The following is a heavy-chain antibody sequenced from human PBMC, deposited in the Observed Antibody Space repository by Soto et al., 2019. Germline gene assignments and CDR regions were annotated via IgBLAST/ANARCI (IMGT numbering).Heavy chain of an antibody. Sequence: QVQLVQSGAEVKKPGASVKVSCKVSGYTLTELSMHWVRQAPGKGLEWMGGFDPEDGETIYAQKFQGRVTMTEDTSTDTAYMELSRLRSEDTAVYYCATVYHGDYGVPFAAFDIWGQGTMVTVSS. V-gene: IGHV1-24*01. D-gene: IGHD4-17*01. CDR3: ATVYHGDYGVPFAAFDI. CDR1: GYTLTELS. J-gene: IGHJ3*02. CDR2: FDPEDGET.